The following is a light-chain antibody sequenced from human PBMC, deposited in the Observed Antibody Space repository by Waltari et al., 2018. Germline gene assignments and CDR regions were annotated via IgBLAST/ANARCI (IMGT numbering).Light chain of an antibody. J-gene: IGKJ2*01. CDR2: AAS. CDR3: QQYNNWPFS. CDR1: QRISSN. Sequence: EIVMTQSPASLSWSPGERATLSCSASQRISSNLAWYQQKPVQAPRLLIYAASTRATGIPARFSGSGSVTEFTLTISSLQPEDFAIYYCQQYNNWPFSFGQGTKLEVK. V-gene: IGKV3-15*01.